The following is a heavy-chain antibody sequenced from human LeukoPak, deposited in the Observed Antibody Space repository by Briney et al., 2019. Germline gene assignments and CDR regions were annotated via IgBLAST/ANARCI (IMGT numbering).Heavy chain of an antibody. Sequence: GGSLRLSCAASRFIFSNYWMSWVRQAPGKGLEWVANIKQDGSEKYYVDSVKGRFTISRDNAKKSLYLQINSVRAEDTAVYYCARGYGYYYDSSGYDYWGQGTLVTVSS. CDR3: ARGYGYYYDSSGYDY. CDR1: RFIFSNYW. V-gene: IGHV3-7*01. D-gene: IGHD3-22*01. CDR2: IKQDGSEK. J-gene: IGHJ4*02.